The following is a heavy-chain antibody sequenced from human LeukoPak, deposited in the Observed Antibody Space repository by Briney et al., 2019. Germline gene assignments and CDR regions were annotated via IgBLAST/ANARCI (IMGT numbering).Heavy chain of an antibody. J-gene: IGHJ3*02. CDR3: TREVGIVGVDDAFDI. CDR2: ISYDGSNK. V-gene: IGHV3-30*03. CDR1: GFTFSSYG. Sequence: GGSLRLSCAASGFTFSSYGMHWVRQAPGKGLEWVAVISYDGSNKYYADSVKGRFTISRDNAKNSLYLQMNSLRVEDTAVYYCTREVGIVGVDDAFDIWGQGTMVTVSS. D-gene: IGHD1-26*01.